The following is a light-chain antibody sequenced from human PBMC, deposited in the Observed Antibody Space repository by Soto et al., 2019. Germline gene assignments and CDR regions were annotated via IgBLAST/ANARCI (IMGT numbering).Light chain of an antibody. V-gene: IGKV1-27*01. J-gene: IGKJ3*01. CDR2: ATS. CDR1: QGIGKG. Sequence: DIQMTQSPSSLSGSVGDRVTITCRASQGIGKGLAWYQQKPGKVPTVLIYATSTLQSGVPSRFSGSGSGTDFTLTISSLQPDDVATYYCQKCDYLPIFGPGTTVDFK. CDR3: QKCDYLPI.